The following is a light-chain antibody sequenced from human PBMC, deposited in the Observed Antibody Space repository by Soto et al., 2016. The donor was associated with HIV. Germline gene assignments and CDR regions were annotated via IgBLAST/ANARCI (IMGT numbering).Light chain of an antibody. Sequence: DIQMTQSPSSVSASVGDRVSITCRASQGIGSSLAWYQHKPGKAPKVLIYAASSLQSGVPSRFSGTGSGTDFTLTISSLQPEDFATYYCQQTNTFPPTFGPGTTIDI. V-gene: IGKV1-12*01. CDR3: QQTNTFPPT. CDR1: QGIGSS. CDR2: AAS. J-gene: IGKJ3*01.